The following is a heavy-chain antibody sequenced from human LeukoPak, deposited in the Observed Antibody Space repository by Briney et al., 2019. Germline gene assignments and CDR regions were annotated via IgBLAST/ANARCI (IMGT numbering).Heavy chain of an antibody. CDR3: ARDLSPAGYGMDV. J-gene: IGHJ6*02. CDR2: IYYSGST. Sequence: SETLSLTCTVSGGSISSGDYYWSWIRQPPGKGLEWIGYIYYSGSTYYNPSLRSRVTISVDTSKNQFSLKLSSVTAADTAVYYCARDLSPAGYGMDVWGQGTTVTVSS. V-gene: IGHV4-30-4*01. D-gene: IGHD2-15*01. CDR1: GGSISSGDYY.